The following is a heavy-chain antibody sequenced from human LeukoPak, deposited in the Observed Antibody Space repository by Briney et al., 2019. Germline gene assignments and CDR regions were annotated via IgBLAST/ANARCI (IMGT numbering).Heavy chain of an antibody. J-gene: IGHJ4*02. CDR3: AKDPYRHGSYFDY. V-gene: IGHV3-30*02. D-gene: IGHD5-18*01. CDR2: IRYDGRDK. Sequence: GGSLRLSCAASGFTFSGCGMHWVRQAPGKGLEWVAFIRYDGRDKYYTDYVKGRFTISRDNSKNTVYLQMNSLRAEDTAMYYCAKDPYRHGSYFDYWGQGTLVSVSS. CDR1: GFTFSGCG.